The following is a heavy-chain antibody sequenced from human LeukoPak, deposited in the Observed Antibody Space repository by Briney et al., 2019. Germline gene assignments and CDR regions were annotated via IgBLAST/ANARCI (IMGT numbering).Heavy chain of an antibody. CDR3: AKSGHSDYSTTADLA. CDR2: IYYTGST. D-gene: IGHD2/OR15-2a*01. J-gene: IGHJ5*02. V-gene: IGHV4-39*01. Sequence: PSETLSLTCTVSGGSLRSSSSYWGRIRQPPGKGLEWIATIYYTGSTNYNPSLKTRVTISLDTSRNQFSLRLTSVTAADTAVYYCAKSGHSDYSTTADLAWGTGTLVTVSS. CDR1: GGSLRSSSSY.